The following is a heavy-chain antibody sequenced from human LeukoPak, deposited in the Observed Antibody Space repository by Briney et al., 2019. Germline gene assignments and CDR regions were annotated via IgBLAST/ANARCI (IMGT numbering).Heavy chain of an antibody. V-gene: IGHV4-34*01. CDR2: INHSGRT. J-gene: IGHJ4*02. CDR3: VREGRDGYNFDY. CDR1: GGSFSGYY. D-gene: IGHD5-24*01. Sequence: PSETLSLTCAVYGGSFSGYYWSWIRQPPGKGLEWIGEINHSGRTNYNPSLKSRVTMSLDMSKNQFSLKLSSVTAADTAVYYCVREGRDGYNFDYWGQGTLVTVSS.